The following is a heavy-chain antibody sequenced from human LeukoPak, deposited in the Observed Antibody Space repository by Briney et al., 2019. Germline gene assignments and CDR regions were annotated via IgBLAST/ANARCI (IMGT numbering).Heavy chain of an antibody. V-gene: IGHV4-30-4*01. CDR1: GGSISSGDYY. CDR3: ARDLGDGYNSVAFDI. D-gene: IGHD5-24*01. CDR2: IYYSGST. J-gene: IGHJ3*02. Sequence: SQTLSLTCTVSGGSISSGDYYWSWLRQPPGKGLEWIGYIYYSGSTYYNPSLKSRVTISVDTSKNQFSLKLSSVTAADTAVYYCARDLGDGYNSVAFDIWGQGTMVTVSS.